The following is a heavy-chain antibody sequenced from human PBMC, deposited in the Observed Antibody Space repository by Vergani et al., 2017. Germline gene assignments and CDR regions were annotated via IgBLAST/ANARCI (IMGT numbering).Heavy chain of an antibody. CDR1: GYTFATYY. CDR2: INPSGGST. CDR3: ARELELRRGFDY. Sequence: QVQLVQSGAEVKKPGASVKVSCKASGYTFATYYMHWVRQAPGHGLEWMGIINPSGGSTRYAQKFQGRVTMTRDTSTSTVYMELSRLRSDDTAVYYCARELELRRGFDYWGQGTLVTVSS. J-gene: IGHJ4*02. V-gene: IGHV1-46*01. D-gene: IGHD1-7*01.